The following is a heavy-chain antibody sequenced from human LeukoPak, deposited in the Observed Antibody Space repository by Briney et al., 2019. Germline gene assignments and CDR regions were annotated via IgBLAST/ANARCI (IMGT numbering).Heavy chain of an antibody. Sequence: SETLSLTCTVSGYSISSGYYWGWIRQPPGKGLEWIGYIYYSGSTNYNPSLKSRVTISVDASKNQFSLKLSSVTAADTAVYYCARSIWFDYYYYMDVWGKGTTVTISS. J-gene: IGHJ6*03. D-gene: IGHD3-10*01. CDR1: GYSISSGYY. CDR2: IYYSGST. V-gene: IGHV4-38-2*02. CDR3: ARSIWFDYYYYMDV.